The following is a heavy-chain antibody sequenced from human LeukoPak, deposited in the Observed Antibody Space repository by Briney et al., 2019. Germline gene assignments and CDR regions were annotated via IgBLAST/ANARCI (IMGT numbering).Heavy chain of an antibody. CDR2: IYHSGST. Sequence: SETLSLTCTVSGGSISSGGYYWSWIRQPPGKGLEWIGYIYHSGSTYYNPSLKSRVTISVDTSKNQFSLKLSSVTAADTAVYYCARDYVYCSGGSCYDGDYWGQGTLVTVSS. J-gene: IGHJ4*02. CDR1: GGSISSGGYY. D-gene: IGHD2-15*01. V-gene: IGHV4-30-2*01. CDR3: ARDYVYCSGGSCYDGDY.